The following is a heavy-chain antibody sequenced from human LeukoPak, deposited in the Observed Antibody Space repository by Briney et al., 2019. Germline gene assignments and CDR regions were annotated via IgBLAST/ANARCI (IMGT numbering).Heavy chain of an antibody. CDR2: INHSGST. D-gene: IGHD6-19*01. J-gene: IGHJ1*01. CDR1: GGSFSGYY. V-gene: IGHV4-34*01. CDR3: TLGSQGSSGWYMSEYFQH. Sequence: SETLSLTCAVYGGSFSGYYWSWIRQPPGKGLEWIGEINHSGSTNYNPSLKSRVTISVDTSKNQFSLKLSSVTAADTAVYYCTLGSQGSSGWYMSEYFQHWGQGTLVTVSS.